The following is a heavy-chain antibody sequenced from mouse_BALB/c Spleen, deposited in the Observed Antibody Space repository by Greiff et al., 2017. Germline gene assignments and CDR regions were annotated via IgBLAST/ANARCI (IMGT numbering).Heavy chain of an antibody. J-gene: IGHJ2*01. D-gene: IGHD2-2*01. CDR2: ISSGSSTI. CDR3: ARGGYDY. CDR1: GFTFSSFG. V-gene: IGHV5-17*02. Sequence: DVQLVESGGGLVQPGGSRKLSCAASGFTFSSFGMHWVRQAPEKGLEWVAYISSGSSTIYYADTVKGRFTISRDNPKNTLFLQMTSLRSEDTAMYYCARGGYDYWGQGTTLTVSS.